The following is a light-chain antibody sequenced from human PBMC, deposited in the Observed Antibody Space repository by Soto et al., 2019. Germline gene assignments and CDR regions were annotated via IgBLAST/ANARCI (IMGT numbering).Light chain of an antibody. CDR2: DVS. Sequence: QSALTQPASVSGSPGQSITISCTGTSSDVGYYNYVSWYQQHPDKAPKLMIYDVSNRPSGVSNHFSGSKSGNTASLTISGLQAEDEADYYCSSFTTITTVVFGGGTKLTVL. V-gene: IGLV2-14*03. CDR3: SSFTTITTVV. CDR1: SSDVGYYNY. J-gene: IGLJ3*02.